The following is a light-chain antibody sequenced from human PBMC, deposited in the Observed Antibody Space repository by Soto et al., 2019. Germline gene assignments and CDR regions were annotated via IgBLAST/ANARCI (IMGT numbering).Light chain of an antibody. CDR3: QQRHMWPIT. J-gene: IGKJ5*01. CDR1: QNFRGL. Sequence: VLTHTPVTLSLSPGERATLSYRAIQNFRGLLACYQHKPGQAPRLLIYDAYNRATGIPPRFSGSGYGTDFTLTISCLEPEDSAVYYCQQRHMWPITFGQGTRLEIK. V-gene: IGKV3-11*01. CDR2: DAY.